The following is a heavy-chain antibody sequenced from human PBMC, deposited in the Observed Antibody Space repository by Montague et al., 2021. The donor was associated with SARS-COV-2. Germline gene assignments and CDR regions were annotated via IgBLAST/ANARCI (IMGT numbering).Heavy chain of an antibody. D-gene: IGHD2-15*01. CDR2: ESSGGSS. J-gene: IGHJ5*02. CDR3: ARSFCGPTTCYENWFDL. CDR1: GNVLTRNTYY. Sequence: SETLSLTCTFSGNVLTRNTYYWGWIRQPPGKGLEFIGSESSGGSSNYNTPFEGRVTVSVDRSKSQFSLSLTSVSAADTAVYYCARSFCGPTTCYENWFDLWGQGILVTVSS. V-gene: IGHV4-39*07.